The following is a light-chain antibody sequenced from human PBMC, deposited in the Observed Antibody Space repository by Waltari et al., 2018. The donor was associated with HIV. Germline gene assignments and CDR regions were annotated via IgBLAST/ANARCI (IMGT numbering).Light chain of an antibody. CDR1: QDINNF. CDR3: QQYKNLPLT. Sequence: DIQMTQSPSSLSASVGYRVPIACQASQDINNFLNWFQKKPGKAPKFLIYDASNLETGVPSRFSGSGSGTDFILTISSLQPEDIATYYCQQYKNLPLTFGGGTKVEIK. J-gene: IGKJ4*01. CDR2: DAS. V-gene: IGKV1-33*01.